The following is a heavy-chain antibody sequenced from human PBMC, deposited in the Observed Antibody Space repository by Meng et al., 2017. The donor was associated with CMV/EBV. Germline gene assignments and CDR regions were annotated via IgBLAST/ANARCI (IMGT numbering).Heavy chain of an antibody. V-gene: IGHV3-33*06. D-gene: IGHD6-6*01. CDR1: GFTFSSYG. CDR3: SKDAAARRSYYYYGMDV. CDR2: IWYDGSNK. J-gene: IGHJ6*02. Sequence: GESLKISCAASGFTFSSYGMHWVRQAPGKGLEWVAVIWYDGSNKYYADSVKGRFTISRDNSKNTLYLQMNSLRAEDTAVYYGSKDAAARRSYYYYGMDVWGQGTTVTVSS.